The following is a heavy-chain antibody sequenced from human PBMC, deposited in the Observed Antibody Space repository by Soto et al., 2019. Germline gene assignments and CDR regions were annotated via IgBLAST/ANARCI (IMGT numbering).Heavy chain of an antibody. J-gene: IGHJ4*02. D-gene: IGHD3-22*01. V-gene: IGHV3-23*01. CDR2: ISGSGGST. CDR1: GFTFSSYA. CDR3: AKFRFSGYYHFDY. Sequence: EVQLLESGGGLVQPGGSLRLSCAASGFTFSSYAMSWVRQAPGKGLEWVSAISGSGGSTYYADSVKGRFTISRDNSKNTRYLQMNSLRAEDTAVYYCAKFRFSGYYHFDYWGQGTLVTVSS.